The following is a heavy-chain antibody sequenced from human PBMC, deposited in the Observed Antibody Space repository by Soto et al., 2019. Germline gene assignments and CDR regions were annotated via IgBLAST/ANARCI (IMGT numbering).Heavy chain of an antibody. Sequence: GGSLRLSCAASGFTFSSYGMHWVRQAPGKGLEWVAVIWYDGSNKYHADSVKGRFTISRDNSKNTLYLQMNSLRAEDTAVYYCARDRGGISTDYFDYWGQGTLVTVSS. CDR2: IWYDGSNK. V-gene: IGHV3-33*01. CDR3: ARDRGGISTDYFDY. J-gene: IGHJ4*02. CDR1: GFTFSSYG. D-gene: IGHD2-15*01.